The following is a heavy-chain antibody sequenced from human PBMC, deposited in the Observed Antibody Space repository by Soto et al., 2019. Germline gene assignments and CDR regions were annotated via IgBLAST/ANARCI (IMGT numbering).Heavy chain of an antibody. V-gene: IGHV4-61*01. CDR1: GGSVSSGSYY. CDR2: IFYSGST. CDR3: ARDWYDSSGHIYFDY. J-gene: IGHJ4*02. D-gene: IGHD3-22*01. Sequence: SETLSLSGSVSGGSVSSGSYYWSCIRKPPWKGLEWIGYIFYSGSTNYDPSLKSRVTISVDTSKNQFSMKLSSVTAAHTAVYYCARDWYDSSGHIYFDYWAQGTQVPVFS.